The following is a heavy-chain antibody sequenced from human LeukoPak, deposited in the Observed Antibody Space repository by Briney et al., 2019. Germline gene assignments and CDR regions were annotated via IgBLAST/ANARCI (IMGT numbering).Heavy chain of an antibody. Sequence: SVKVSCKASGGTFSSYAISWVRQAPGQGLEWMGGVIPIFGTANYAQKFQGRVTITADESTSTAYMELSSLRSEDTAVYYCARDYGDYGYYYYMDVWGKGTTVTVSS. CDR1: GGTFSSYA. D-gene: IGHD4-17*01. V-gene: IGHV1-69*13. J-gene: IGHJ6*03. CDR2: VIPIFGTA. CDR3: ARDYGDYGYYYYMDV.